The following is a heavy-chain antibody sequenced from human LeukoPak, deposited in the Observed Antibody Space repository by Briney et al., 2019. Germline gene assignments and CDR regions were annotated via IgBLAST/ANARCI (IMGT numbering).Heavy chain of an antibody. CDR1: GFTLSSYE. D-gene: IGHD6-13*01. CDR2: ISRTGNSI. CDR3: ARGPYSSNWYVDY. J-gene: IGHJ4*02. V-gene: IGHV3-48*03. Sequence: GGSLRLSCAASGFTLSSYEMNWVRLAPGKGLEWISYISRTGNSIYYADSVKGRFTISRDSAKNSLYLQMNSLRAEDTAVYYCARGPYSSNWYVDYWGQGTLVTVAS.